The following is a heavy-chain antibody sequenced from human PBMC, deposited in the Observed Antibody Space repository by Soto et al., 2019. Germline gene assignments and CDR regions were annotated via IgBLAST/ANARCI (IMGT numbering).Heavy chain of an antibody. CDR3: ASFTFGGLPYAFDI. CDR2: IWYDGSNK. D-gene: IGHD3-16*01. V-gene: IGHV3-33*01. Sequence: GGSLRLSCAASGFTFSSYGMHWVRQAPGKGLEWVAVIWYDGSNKYYADSVKGRFTISRDNSKNTLYLQMNSLRAEDTAVYYCASFTFGGLPYAFDIWGQGTMVTVSS. J-gene: IGHJ3*02. CDR1: GFTFSSYG.